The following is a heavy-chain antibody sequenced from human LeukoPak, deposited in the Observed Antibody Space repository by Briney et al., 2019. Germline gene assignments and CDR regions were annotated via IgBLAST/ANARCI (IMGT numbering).Heavy chain of an antibody. J-gene: IGHJ5*02. CDR3: AREWTSSSSCDP. D-gene: IGHD6-6*01. CDR2: IYYSGST. V-gene: IGHV4-61*01. Sequence: SETLSLTCTVSGGSISSGSYYWSWIRQPPGKGLEWIGYIYYSGSTNYNPSLKSRVTISVDTSKNQFSLKLSSVTAADTAVYYCAREWTSSSSCDPWGQGTLVTVSS. CDR1: GGSISSGSYY.